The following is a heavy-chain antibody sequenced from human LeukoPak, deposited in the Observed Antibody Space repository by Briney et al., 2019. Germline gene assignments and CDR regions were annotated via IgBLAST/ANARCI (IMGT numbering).Heavy chain of an antibody. CDR3: ARWAPADSSYYFDY. CDR2: IYPDDSDT. D-gene: IGHD2-2*01. J-gene: IGHJ4*02. Sequence: GEALKISCKGSGYSFNDYWLGWVRQMPGKGLEWMRIIYPDDSDTRYSPSFQGQVTISADKSISTAYLQWSSLRASDTAIYYCARWAPADSSYYFDYRGQGILVTVSS. CDR1: GYSFNDYW. V-gene: IGHV5-51*01.